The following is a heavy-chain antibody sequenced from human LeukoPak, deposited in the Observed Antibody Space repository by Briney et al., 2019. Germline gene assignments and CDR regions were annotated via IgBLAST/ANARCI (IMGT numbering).Heavy chain of an antibody. J-gene: IGHJ4*02. D-gene: IGHD5-24*01. CDR3: AKDRSGKRWLQLLCDY. V-gene: IGHV4-59*11. CDR1: GGSIYRHY. CDR2: IYYDGST. Sequence: SETLSLTCTVSGGSIYRHYWSWIRQPPGKGLEWIAYIYYDGSTNDNPSLKSRATISLDTSKNQFSLNLTSMTAADTAVYYCAKDRSGKRWLQLLCDYWGQGTLVTVSS.